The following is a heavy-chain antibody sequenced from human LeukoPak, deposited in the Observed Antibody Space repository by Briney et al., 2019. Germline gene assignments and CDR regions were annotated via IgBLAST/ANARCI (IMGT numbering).Heavy chain of an antibody. CDR3: ARGITMDY. Sequence: GGSLRLSCAASGFTFSSYWMTWVRQAPGKGQERVANIKQDGSEKNYVDSLKGRFIISRDNAKNSLYLQMNSLRVEDTAVYYCARGITMDYWGQGTLVTVSS. CDR1: GFTFSSYW. CDR2: IKQDGSEK. D-gene: IGHD3-10*01. V-gene: IGHV3-7*04. J-gene: IGHJ4*02.